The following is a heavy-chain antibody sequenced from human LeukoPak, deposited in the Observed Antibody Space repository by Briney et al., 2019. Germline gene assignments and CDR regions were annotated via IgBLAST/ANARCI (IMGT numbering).Heavy chain of an antibody. CDR2: INAGNGNT. CDR3: ARDKSQIVDYYGMDV. J-gene: IGHJ6*02. CDR1: GYTFTSYA. Sequence: ASVKASCKASGYTFTSYAMHWVRQAPGQRLEWMGWINAGNGNTKYSQKFQGRVTITRDTSASTAYMELSSLRSEDTAVYYCARDKSQIVDYYGMDVWGQRTTVTVSS. V-gene: IGHV1-3*01. D-gene: IGHD2-15*01.